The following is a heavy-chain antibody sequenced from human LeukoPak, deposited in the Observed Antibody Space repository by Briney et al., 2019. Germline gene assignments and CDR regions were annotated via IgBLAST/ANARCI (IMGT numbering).Heavy chain of an antibody. D-gene: IGHD3-22*01. V-gene: IGHV4-38-2*01. CDR1: GYSISSGYY. CDR2: IYHSGST. J-gene: IGHJ3*02. CDR3: ARPSYDSSGYEDAFDI. Sequence: SSETLSLTWAIFGYSISSGYYWGWIRQPPGKGLEWIGSIYHSGSTYYNPSLKSRVTISVDTSKNQFSLKLSSVTAADTAVYYCARPSYDSSGYEDAFDIWGQGTMVTVSS.